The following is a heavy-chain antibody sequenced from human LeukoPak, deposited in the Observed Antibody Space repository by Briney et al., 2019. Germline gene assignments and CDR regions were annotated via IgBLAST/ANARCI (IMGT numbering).Heavy chain of an antibody. J-gene: IGHJ4*02. Sequence: ASVKVSCKASGYTFTGYYMHWVRRAPGQGLEWMGRINPNSGGTNYAQKFQGRVTMTRDTSISTAYMELSRLRSDDTAVYYCARGGSGWYYYFDYWGQGTLVTVSS. CDR3: ARGGSGWYYYFDY. D-gene: IGHD6-19*01. CDR2: INPNSGGT. CDR1: GYTFTGYY. V-gene: IGHV1-2*06.